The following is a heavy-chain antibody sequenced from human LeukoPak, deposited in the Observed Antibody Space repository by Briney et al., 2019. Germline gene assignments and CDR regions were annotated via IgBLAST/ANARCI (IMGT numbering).Heavy chain of an antibody. J-gene: IGHJ4*02. Sequence: SETLSLTCTVSGGSISSYYWSWIRQPAGKGLEWIGRIYTSGSTNYNPSLKSRVTISVDKPKNQFSLKLSSVTAADTAVYYCARDFAWGSSAADYFDYWGQGTLVTVSS. CDR3: ARDFAWGSSAADYFDY. V-gene: IGHV4-4*07. D-gene: IGHD6-6*01. CDR2: IYTSGST. CDR1: GGSISSYY.